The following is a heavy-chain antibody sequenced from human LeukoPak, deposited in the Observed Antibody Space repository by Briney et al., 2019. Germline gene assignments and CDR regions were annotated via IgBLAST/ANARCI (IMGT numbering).Heavy chain of an antibody. CDR3: ASGGRSEEVEDYYYMDV. Sequence: PSGTLSLTCTVSGGSISSYYWSWIRQPPGKGLEWVSSISSSSSYIYYADSVKGRFTISRDNAKNSLYLQMNSLRAEDTAVYYCASGGRSEEVEDYYYMDVWGKGTTVTVSS. J-gene: IGHJ6*03. CDR1: GGSISSYY. CDR2: ISSSSSYI. V-gene: IGHV3-21*01.